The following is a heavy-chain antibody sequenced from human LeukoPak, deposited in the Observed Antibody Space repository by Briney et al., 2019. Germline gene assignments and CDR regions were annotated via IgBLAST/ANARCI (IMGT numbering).Heavy chain of an antibody. Sequence: PSHTLSLTCTVSGDSISSGDYYWSWIRQPAGKGLEWIGRIYTSGSTNYNPPLNSRVTMSADTSKNQFSLKQRPVTAADTAVYYCAGDVAVAGTDYWGQGTLVTASS. CDR1: GDSISSGDYY. D-gene: IGHD6-13*01. J-gene: IGHJ4*02. CDR3: AGDVAVAGTDY. V-gene: IGHV4-61*02. CDR2: IYTSGST.